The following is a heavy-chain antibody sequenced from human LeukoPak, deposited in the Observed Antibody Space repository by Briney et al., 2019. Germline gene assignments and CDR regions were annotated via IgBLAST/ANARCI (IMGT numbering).Heavy chain of an antibody. Sequence: ETLSLTCAAQGGSFSGFFWTWMRQPPGKGPEWIGEINQSRGTNYNPSLTNRVTISVDTSNSQFSLKLISVTAADTAVYYCARVRIMVRGGGMDVWGKGTTVTVST. J-gene: IGHJ6*04. CDR3: ARVRIMVRGGGMDV. CDR1: GGSFSGFF. D-gene: IGHD3-10*01. CDR2: INQSRGT. V-gene: IGHV4-34*01.